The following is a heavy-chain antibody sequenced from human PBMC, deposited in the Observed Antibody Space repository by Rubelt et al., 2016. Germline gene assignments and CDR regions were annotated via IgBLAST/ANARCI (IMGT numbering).Heavy chain of an antibody. Sequence: QVQLVPSGAEVKKPGASVKVSCKASGYTFTSYGISWVRQAPGQGLEWRGWISACNGNTHYAQKLQGRVTMTTDTSTSTAYMELRSLRSDDTAVYYCARDATDVWSGYPHYYYGMDVWGQGTTVTVSS. J-gene: IGHJ6*02. CDR3: ARDATDVWSGYPHYYYGMDV. V-gene: IGHV1-18*01. D-gene: IGHD3-3*01. CDR1: GYTFTSYG. CDR2: ISACNGNT.